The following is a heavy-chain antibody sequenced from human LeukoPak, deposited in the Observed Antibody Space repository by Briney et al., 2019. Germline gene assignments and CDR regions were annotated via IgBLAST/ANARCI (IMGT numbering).Heavy chain of an antibody. D-gene: IGHD3-9*01. Sequence: GGSLRLSCAASGFTFSSYGMHWVRQAPGKGLEWVAVIWYDGSNKYYADSVKGRFTISRDNSKNTLYLQMNSLRAEDTAVYYCAKALSSTYYDILTGSPSNWGQGTLVTVSS. CDR3: AKALSSTYYDILTGSPSN. J-gene: IGHJ4*02. CDR2: IWYDGSNK. V-gene: IGHV3-30*02. CDR1: GFTFSSYG.